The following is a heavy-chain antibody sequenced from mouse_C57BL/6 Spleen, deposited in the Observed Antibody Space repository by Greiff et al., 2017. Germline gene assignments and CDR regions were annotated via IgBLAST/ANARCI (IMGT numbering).Heavy chain of an antibody. Sequence: VMLQQSGAELARPGASVKLSCKASGYTFTSYGISWVKQRTGQGLEWIGEIYPRSGNTYYNEKFKGKATLTADKSSSTAYMELRSLTSEDSAVYFCAREGEDYGSSHFDYWGQGTTLTVSS. J-gene: IGHJ2*01. V-gene: IGHV1-81*01. CDR3: AREGEDYGSSHFDY. CDR2: IYPRSGNT. D-gene: IGHD1-1*01. CDR1: GYTFTSYG.